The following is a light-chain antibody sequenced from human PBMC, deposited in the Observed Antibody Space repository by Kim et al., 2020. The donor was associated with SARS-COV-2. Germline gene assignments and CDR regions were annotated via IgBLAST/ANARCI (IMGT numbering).Light chain of an antibody. CDR2: DAS. CDR1: QSVSTS. CDR3: QQRSNWPLT. J-gene: IGKJ4*01. Sequence: LPPGERATLSCRARQSVSTSFTWYQQQPGQAPRLLIYDASSRATGIPARFSGSGSGTDFTLTISSLEPEDFAIYYCQQRSNWPLTFGGGTKVDIK. V-gene: IGKV3-11*01.